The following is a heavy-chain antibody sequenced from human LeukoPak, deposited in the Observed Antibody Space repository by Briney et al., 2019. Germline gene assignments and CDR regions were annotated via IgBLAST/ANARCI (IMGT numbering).Heavy chain of an antibody. CDR2: ISSGATYE. CDR3: ARVGGDGYRIFDY. J-gene: IGHJ4*02. Sequence: GGSLRLSCAASGFSFSTYAMHWVRQAPGKGLEWVSLISSGATYEYYADSVKGRFTISRDNSKNTLYLQLNSLRAEDTAVYYCARVGGDGYRIFDYWGQGTLVTVPS. V-gene: IGHV3-30*01. CDR1: GFSFSTYA. D-gene: IGHD5-24*01.